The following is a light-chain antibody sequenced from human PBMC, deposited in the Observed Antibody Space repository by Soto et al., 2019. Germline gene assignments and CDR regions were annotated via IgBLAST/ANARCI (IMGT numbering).Light chain of an antibody. J-gene: IGKJ4*01. Sequence: DIQMTQSPSSVSASVGDRVTITCRASQDISTWLAWFQQKPGEAPRLLIYTASSLHSGVPSRFSGSGSGTDFTLTISSLQPEDFATYYCQQGNSFPLTFGGGTRWRSN. CDR1: QDISTW. CDR3: QQGNSFPLT. V-gene: IGKV1-12*01. CDR2: TAS.